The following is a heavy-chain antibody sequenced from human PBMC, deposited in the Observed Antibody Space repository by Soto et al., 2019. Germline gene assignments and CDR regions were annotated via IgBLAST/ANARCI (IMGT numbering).Heavy chain of an antibody. D-gene: IGHD4-17*01. CDR1: GGSISSSNW. CDR3: ARRHDYGDYRGCFQH. V-gene: IGHV4-4*02. CDR2: IYPSGST. Sequence: QVQLQESGPGLVKPSGTLSLTCAVSGGSISSSNWWSWVRQPPGKGLEWIGEIYPSGSTNYNPSPKRRVTISVDKSKNQFSLKLSSVTAADTAVYYCARRHDYGDYRGCFQHWGQGTLVTVSS. J-gene: IGHJ1*01.